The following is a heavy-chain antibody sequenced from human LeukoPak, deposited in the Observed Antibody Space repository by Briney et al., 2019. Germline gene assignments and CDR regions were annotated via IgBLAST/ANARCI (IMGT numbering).Heavy chain of an antibody. Sequence: SETPSLTCAVSGGSISSATSYWGWIRRHPGKGLEWLGRIYYSGSTFYNPSLKSRVTISVDTSKNQFSLRLSSVTAADTAVYYCARHGSTDYFDYWGQGTLVTVSS. CDR2: IYYSGST. V-gene: IGHV4-39*01. D-gene: IGHD2-2*03. J-gene: IGHJ4*02. CDR1: GGSISSATSY. CDR3: ARHGSTDYFDY.